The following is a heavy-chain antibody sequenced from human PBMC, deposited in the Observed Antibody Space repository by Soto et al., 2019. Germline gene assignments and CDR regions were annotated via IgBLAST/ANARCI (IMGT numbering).Heavy chain of an antibody. D-gene: IGHD6-13*01. V-gene: IGHV4-30-2*01. CDR1: GGSISSGGYS. CDR3: AGRLISRSWEQLDY. CDR2: IYHSGST. Sequence: QLQLQESGSGLVKPSQTLSLTCAVSGGSISSGGYSWSWIRQPPGKGLEWIGYIYHSGSTYYNPSLKTRVTISVARSKNHFSLKLSSVTAADTAVYYCAGRLISRSWEQLDYWGQGTMVTVSS. J-gene: IGHJ4*02.